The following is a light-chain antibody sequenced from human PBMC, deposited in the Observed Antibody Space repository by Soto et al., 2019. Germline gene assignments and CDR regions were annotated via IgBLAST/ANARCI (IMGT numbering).Light chain of an antibody. Sequence: DIQMTQSPSTLSASVGDRVTITCRASENISRWLTWYQQKPGKAPKVLIYEASSLSSGVPSRFGGSGSGTEFTLTISGVQPDDFATYYCQQYNSYSPYTFGQGTKLDIK. CDR2: EAS. CDR1: ENISRW. J-gene: IGKJ2*01. V-gene: IGKV1-5*01. CDR3: QQYNSYSPYT.